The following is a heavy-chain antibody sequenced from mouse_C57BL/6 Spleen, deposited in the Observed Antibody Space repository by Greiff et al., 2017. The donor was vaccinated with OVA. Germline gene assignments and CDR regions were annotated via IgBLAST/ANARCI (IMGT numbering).Heavy chain of an antibody. CDR3: ARSAYDYAFAY. CDR2: INPGSGGT. J-gene: IGHJ3*01. D-gene: IGHD2-4*01. V-gene: IGHV1-54*01. Sequence: QVQLKQSGAELVRPGTSVKVSCKASGYAFTNYLIEWVKQRPGQGLEWIGVINPGSGGTNYNEKFKGKATLTADKSSSTAYMQLSSLTSEDSAVYFCARSAYDYAFAYWGQGTLVTVSA. CDR1: GYAFTNYL.